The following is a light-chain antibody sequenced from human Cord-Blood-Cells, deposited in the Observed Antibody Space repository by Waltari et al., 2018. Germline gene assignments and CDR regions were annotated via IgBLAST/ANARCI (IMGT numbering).Light chain of an antibody. CDR1: QSLLHSNGYNY. V-gene: IGKV2-28*01. Sequence: DIVMTQSPLSLPVTPGEPASISCRSSQSLLHSNGYNYLDGYRQKPGQSTQLLIYLGSSRASGVRDRFSGSGSGTDFTLKISRVEAEWVGGYCGIQALQTPWTFGQGTKVETK. J-gene: IGKJ1*01. CDR3: IQALQTPWT. CDR2: LGS.